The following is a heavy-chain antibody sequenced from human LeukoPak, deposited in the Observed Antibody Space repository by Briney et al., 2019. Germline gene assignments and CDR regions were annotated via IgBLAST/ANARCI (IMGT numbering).Heavy chain of an antibody. D-gene: IGHD2-2*01. J-gene: IGHJ4*02. V-gene: IGHV3-23*01. Sequence: GGSLRLSCVASGFTFSSYAMSWVRQAPGKGLEWVSSISGAGGYTNYADSVKGRFTISRDNSKNTLYLQINSLRAEDTAVYYCAKEGCSSSICYDFDYWGQGTLVTVSS. CDR1: GFTFSSYA. CDR3: AKEGCSSSICYDFDY. CDR2: ISGAGGYT.